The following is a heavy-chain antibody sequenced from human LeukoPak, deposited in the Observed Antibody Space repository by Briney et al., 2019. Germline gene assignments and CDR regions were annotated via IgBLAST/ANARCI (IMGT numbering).Heavy chain of an antibody. CDR1: GYSISSGYH. Sequence: SETLSLTCAVSGYSISSGYHGAWIRQTPGKGLEWVGTFYSIGRTYYNPSLNSRVSVSVDTSQNHFSLHLNSVTAADTAVYYCATLRRYGSGTNYPPGYFDYWGQGTLVSVSS. J-gene: IGHJ4*02. CDR3: ATLRRYGSGTNYPPGYFDY. V-gene: IGHV4-38-2*01. D-gene: IGHD3-10*01. CDR2: FYSIGRT.